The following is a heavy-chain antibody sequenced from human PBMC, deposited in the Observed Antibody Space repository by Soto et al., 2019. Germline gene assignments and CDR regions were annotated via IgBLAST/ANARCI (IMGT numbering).Heavy chain of an antibody. CDR1: GYTLTELS. D-gene: IGHD5-12*01. CDR3: AYGERRSGYDFWDPFDY. Sequence: GASVKVSCKVSGYTLTELSMHWVRQAPGKGLEWMGGFDPEDGETIYAQKFQGRVTMTEDTSTDTAYMELSSLRSEDTAVYYCAYGERRSGYDFWDPFDYWGQGTLVTVSS. J-gene: IGHJ4*02. V-gene: IGHV1-24*01. CDR2: FDPEDGET.